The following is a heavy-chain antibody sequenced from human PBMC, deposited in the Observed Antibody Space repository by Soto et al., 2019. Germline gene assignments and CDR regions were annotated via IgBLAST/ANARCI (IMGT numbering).Heavy chain of an antibody. CDR3: AKDPPPVGATKMNWFDP. CDR2: INPNGGST. V-gene: IGHV1-46*01. Sequence: ASVKVSCKAPADTLTSYYIHWVRQAPGHGLEWMGIINPNGGSTRFAQTFQGRITMTTDTSTSTVYMELNSLRAEDTAVYYCAKDPPPVGATKMNWFDPWGQGTLVTVSS. D-gene: IGHD1-26*01. CDR1: ADTLTSYY. J-gene: IGHJ5*02.